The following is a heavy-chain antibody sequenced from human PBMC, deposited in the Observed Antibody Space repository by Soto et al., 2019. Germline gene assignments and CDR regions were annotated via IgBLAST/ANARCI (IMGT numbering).Heavy chain of an antibody. J-gene: IGHJ4*02. V-gene: IGHV4-59*08. CDR2: IYYNGGST. Sequence: QVQLQESGPGLVKPSETLSLTCTVSGGSISSYYWSWILQPPGKGLEWIGYIYYNGGSTNYNPSLMSGVTRSVDTSKNQFSLKLSSVTAADTAVYYCARRYGDYFDYWGQGTLVTVSS. D-gene: IGHD4-17*01. CDR3: ARRYGDYFDY. CDR1: GGSISSYY.